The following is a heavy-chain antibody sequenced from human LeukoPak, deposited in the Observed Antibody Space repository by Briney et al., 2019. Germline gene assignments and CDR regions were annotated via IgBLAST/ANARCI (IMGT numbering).Heavy chain of an antibody. CDR1: GGSVSSGSYY. V-gene: IGHV4-61*01. D-gene: IGHD3-10*01. Sequence: SETLSLTCTVSGGSVSSGSYYWSWIRQPPGKGLEWIGYIYYSGSTNYNPSLKSRVTISVDTSKNQFSLKLSSVTAADTAVYYCARDSPDYYGSGSSFDPWGQGTLVTVSS. J-gene: IGHJ5*02. CDR2: IYYSGST. CDR3: ARDSPDYYGSGSSFDP.